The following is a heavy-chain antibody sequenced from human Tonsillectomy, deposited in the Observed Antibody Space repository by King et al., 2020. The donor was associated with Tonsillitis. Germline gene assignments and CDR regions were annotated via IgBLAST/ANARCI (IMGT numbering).Heavy chain of an antibody. Sequence: VQLVESGGGVVQPGRSLRLSCAASGFTFSSYGMHWVRQAPGKGLEWVAVISYDGSNKYYADSVKGRFTISRDNSKNTRYLQMNSLRAEDTAVYYCAKDDCDYWGQGTLVTVSS. CDR1: GFTFSSYG. V-gene: IGHV3-30*18. J-gene: IGHJ4*02. CDR3: AKDDCDY. D-gene: IGHD2-21*01. CDR2: ISYDGSNK.